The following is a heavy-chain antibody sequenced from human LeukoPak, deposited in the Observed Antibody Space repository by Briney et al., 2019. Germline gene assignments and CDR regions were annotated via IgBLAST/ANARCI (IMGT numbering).Heavy chain of an antibody. CDR3: ARDQTYSGSGIYTYFDY. Sequence: SQTLSLTCTVSGGSISSGGHYWSCIRQPAGKGLEYLGRIYSTGSTNYNPSLRSRVTISADTSKNHFSLKLSSVTAADTAVYYCARDQTYSGSGIYTYFDYWGQGILVTVSS. CDR1: GGSISSGGHY. CDR2: IYSTGST. V-gene: IGHV4-61*02. J-gene: IGHJ4*02. D-gene: IGHD3-10*01.